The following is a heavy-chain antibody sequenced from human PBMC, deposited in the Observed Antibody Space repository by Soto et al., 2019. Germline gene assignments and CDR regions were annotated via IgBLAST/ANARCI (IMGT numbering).Heavy chain of an antibody. V-gene: IGHV4-4*02. CDR2: IYRTGST. D-gene: IGHD1-7*01. J-gene: IGHJ4*02. Sequence: QVQLQESGPGLVKPSGTLSLTCAVSGGSFTSNNWWTWVRQPPGQVLEWIGEIYRTGSTNYNPSLTSRVTISLDKSENQFSLKVTSLTAADTAVYYCASRDPGTSVDYWGQGTLVTVSS. CDR1: GGSFTSNNW. CDR3: ASRDPGTSVDY.